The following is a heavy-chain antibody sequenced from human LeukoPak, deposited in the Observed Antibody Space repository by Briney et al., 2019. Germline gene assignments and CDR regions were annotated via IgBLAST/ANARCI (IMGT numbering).Heavy chain of an antibody. Sequence: PGGSLRLSCAASGFTFDDYGMSWVRQAPGKGLEWVSNINWHGGSTGYADSVKGRFTISRDNAKKSLYLQMNCLRAEDTALYYCARDWVGISRNAFDIWGQGTMVTVSS. J-gene: IGHJ3*02. D-gene: IGHD2-21*01. CDR2: INWHGGST. V-gene: IGHV3-20*04. CDR1: GFTFDDYG. CDR3: ARDWVGISRNAFDI.